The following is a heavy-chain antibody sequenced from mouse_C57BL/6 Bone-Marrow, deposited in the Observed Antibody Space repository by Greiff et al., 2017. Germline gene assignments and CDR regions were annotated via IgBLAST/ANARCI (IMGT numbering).Heavy chain of an antibody. CDR3: ARRGVVAPYWYCDV. CDR2: INPNYGTT. J-gene: IGHJ1*03. CDR1: GYSFTDYN. Sequence: VQLKQSGPELVKPGASVKISCKASGYSFTDYNMNWVKQSNGTSLEWIGVINPNYGTTSYNQKFKGKATLTVDQSSSTAYMQLNSLTSEDSAVYYCARRGVVAPYWYCDVWGTGTTVTVSS. V-gene: IGHV1-39*01. D-gene: IGHD1-1*01.